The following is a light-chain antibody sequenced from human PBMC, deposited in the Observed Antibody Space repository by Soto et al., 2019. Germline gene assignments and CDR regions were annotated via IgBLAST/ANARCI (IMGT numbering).Light chain of an antibody. J-gene: IGLJ1*01. CDR2: EAN. CDR1: SRDIGSYNL. CDR3: CSYAGTPYV. Sequence: QSALTQPASVSGSPGQSITISCTGTSRDIGSYNLVSWYQQHPGKAPKLIISEANKRPSGISDRFSGSKSGNTASLTISGLQVADEADYFCCSYAGTPYVFGSGTKLTVL. V-gene: IGLV2-23*01.